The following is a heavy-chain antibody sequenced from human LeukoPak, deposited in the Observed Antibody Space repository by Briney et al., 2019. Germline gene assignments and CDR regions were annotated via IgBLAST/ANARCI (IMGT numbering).Heavy chain of an antibody. CDR3: ARDSGYLIAAAGTETFDY. Sequence: AGRPPRLSCAASGFTFSSYSMNWVRQAPGKGLEWVSSISSSSSYIYYADSVKGRFTISRDNAKDSLYLQMNSLRAEDTAVYYCARDSGYLIAAAGTETFDYWGRGTLVTVSS. CDR2: ISSSSSYI. D-gene: IGHD6-13*01. CDR1: GFTFSSYS. J-gene: IGHJ4*02. V-gene: IGHV3-21*01.